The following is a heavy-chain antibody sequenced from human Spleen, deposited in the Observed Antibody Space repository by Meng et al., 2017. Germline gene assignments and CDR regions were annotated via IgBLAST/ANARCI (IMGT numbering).Heavy chain of an antibody. CDR3: ARGGTMVNPTFDS. V-gene: IGHV4-38-2*02. Sequence: SETLSLTCTISGSSISTSYYWGWIRQPPGKGLEWVGSVFHTGSTYYNSSLKSRVAVSADTSRNQFSLKLTSVTAADKAMYYCARGGTMVNPTFDSWGQGTLVTVSS. CDR1: GSSISTSYY. CDR2: VFHTGST. D-gene: IGHD3-10*01. J-gene: IGHJ4*02.